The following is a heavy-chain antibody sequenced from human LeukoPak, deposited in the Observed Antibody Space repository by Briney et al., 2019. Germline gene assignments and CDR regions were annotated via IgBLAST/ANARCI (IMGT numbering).Heavy chain of an antibody. Sequence: PGRSLRLSCAASGFTFSSYGMHWVRQAPGKGLEWVAVIWYGGSNKYYADSVKGRFTISRDNSKNTLYLQMNSLRAEDTAVYYCAKGLARTTVTTPFDYWGQGTLVTVSS. D-gene: IGHD4-17*01. CDR2: IWYGGSNK. J-gene: IGHJ4*02. CDR1: GFTFSSYG. CDR3: AKGLARTTVTTPFDY. V-gene: IGHV3-30*18.